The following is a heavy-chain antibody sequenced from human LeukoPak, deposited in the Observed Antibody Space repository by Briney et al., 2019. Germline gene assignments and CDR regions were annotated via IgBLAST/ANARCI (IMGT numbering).Heavy chain of an antibody. J-gene: IGHJ5*02. Sequence: ASVKVSCKGYGYTFINHDIDWVRQAAGQGLEGMGWMNSNSGNTGYAQKFQGRGTFTRSPSISTAYMELYIRTSDDTALYYLSSGRGSHGRDWFDPWGQGTLVTVSS. V-gene: IGHV1-8*03. CDR2: MNSNSGNT. CDR3: SSGRGSHGRDWFDP. D-gene: IGHD1-26*01. CDR1: GYTFINHD.